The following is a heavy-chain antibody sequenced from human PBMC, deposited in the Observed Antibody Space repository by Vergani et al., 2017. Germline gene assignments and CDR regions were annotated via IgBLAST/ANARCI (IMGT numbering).Heavy chain of an antibody. V-gene: IGHV4-34*01. D-gene: IGHD3-22*01. CDR3: PTSGYSGGFDY. Sequence: QVQLQQWGAGLLKPSETLSLTCAVYGGSFSGYYWSWIRQPPGKGLEWIGEINHSGSTNYNPSLKSRVTISVDTSKNQFSLKLSSVTAADTAVYYCPTSGYSGGFDYLGQGTLVTVSS. J-gene: IGHJ4*02. CDR2: INHSGST. CDR1: GGSFSGYY.